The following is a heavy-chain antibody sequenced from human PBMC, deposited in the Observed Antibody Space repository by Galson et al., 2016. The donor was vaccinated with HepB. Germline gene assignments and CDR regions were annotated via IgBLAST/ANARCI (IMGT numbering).Heavy chain of an antibody. V-gene: IGHV5-10-1*01. D-gene: IGHD2/OR15-2a*01. J-gene: IGHJ4*02. CDR3: ARGSVFLVL. Sequence: QSGAEVKKPGESPRTSCKGSGYTFTDYWISWVRQMPGAGLQWMGRIDPRDSYVNYSLSFHGHVTISVDKSLSTAYLQWTSLKASDTAIYYCARGSVFLVLWGQGTLVTVSS. CDR2: IDPRDSYV. CDR1: GYTFTDYW.